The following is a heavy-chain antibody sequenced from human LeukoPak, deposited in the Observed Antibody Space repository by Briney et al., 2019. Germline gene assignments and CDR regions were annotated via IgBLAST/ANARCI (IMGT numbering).Heavy chain of an antibody. J-gene: IGHJ4*02. CDR3: ARHLEYSSSGGSFDY. V-gene: IGHV5-51*01. Sequence: GESLKISCKGSGYSFTSYWIGWVRQMPGKGLEWIGIIYSGDSDTRYSPSFKGQVTISADKSISTAYLQWSSLKASDTAMYYCARHLEYSSSGGSFDYWGQGTLVTVSS. CDR1: GYSFTSYW. D-gene: IGHD6-6*01. CDR2: IYSGDSDT.